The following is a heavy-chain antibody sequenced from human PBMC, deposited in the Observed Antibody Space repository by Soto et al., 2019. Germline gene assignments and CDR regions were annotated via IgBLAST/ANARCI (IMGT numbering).Heavy chain of an antibody. J-gene: IGHJ6*02. CDR3: ARDQLLWFGELLPPRYYYGMDV. D-gene: IGHD3-10*01. Sequence: QVQLVESGGGVVQPGRSLRLSCAASGFTFSSYAMHWVRQAPGKGLEWVAVISYDGSNKYYADSVKGRFTIYRDNSKNTLYLQMNSLRAEDTAVYYCARDQLLWFGELLPPRYYYGMDVWGQGTTVTVSS. V-gene: IGHV3-30-3*01. CDR1: GFTFSSYA. CDR2: ISYDGSNK.